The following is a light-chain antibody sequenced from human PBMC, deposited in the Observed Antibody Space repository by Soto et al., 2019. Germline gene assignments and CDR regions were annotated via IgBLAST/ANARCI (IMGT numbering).Light chain of an antibody. CDR3: SSYTNINTRACV. V-gene: IGLV2-14*01. Sequence: SAPTQPASLSGAPRQFITLSCPGNRGGLCCYNRVSWYQQHPGKAPKLIIYEVTDRPSGVSNRFSGSKSGNTASLTISGLQAEDEAEYYCSSYTNINTRACVFGTGTKVTVL. CDR2: EVT. CDR1: RGGLCCYNR. J-gene: IGLJ1*01.